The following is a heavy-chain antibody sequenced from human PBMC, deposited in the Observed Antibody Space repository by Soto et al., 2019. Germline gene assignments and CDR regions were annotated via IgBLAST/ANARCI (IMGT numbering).Heavy chain of an antibody. Sequence: EVPLLDSGGGLVQPGGSLRLSCAASGFMFSCCAMSWVRQAPGKGLEWVSTIHGDGDYSHYTDSVEGRFTISRDNSMNTLYLQMNSLRGDDTAVYYCAKMRGGGSYTNWSFAVWGRGTLVTVSS. J-gene: IGHJ2*01. CDR3: AKMRGGGSYTNWSFAV. D-gene: IGHD1-26*01. CDR2: IHGDGDYS. CDR1: GFMFSCCA. V-gene: IGHV3-23*01.